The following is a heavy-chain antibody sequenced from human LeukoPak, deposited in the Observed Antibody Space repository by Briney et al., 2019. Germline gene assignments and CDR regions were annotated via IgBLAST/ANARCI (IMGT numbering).Heavy chain of an antibody. J-gene: IGHJ6*03. D-gene: IGHD2/OR15-2a*01. CDR1: GFTFSSYG. CDR2: ISYDGSNK. V-gene: IGHV3-30*19. Sequence: GGSLRLSCAASGFTFSSYGMHWVRQAPGKGLEWVAVISYDGSNKYYADSVKGRFTISRDNSKNTLYLQMNSLRAEDTAVYYCARDGDPSVSQYSYYYYYYYMDVWGKGTTVTVSS. CDR3: ARDGDPSVSQYSYYYYYYYMDV.